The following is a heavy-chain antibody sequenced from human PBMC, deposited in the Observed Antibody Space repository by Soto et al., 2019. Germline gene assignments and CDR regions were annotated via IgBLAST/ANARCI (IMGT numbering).Heavy chain of an antibody. Sequence: QVQLVESGGGVVQPGRSLRLSCAASGFTSSSYAMHWVRQAPGKGLEWVAVISYDGSNKYYADSVKGRFTISRDNSKNTLYLQMNSLRAEDTAVYYCARDRWSSIAARLDYWGQGTLVTVSS. D-gene: IGHD6-6*01. CDR2: ISYDGSNK. V-gene: IGHV3-30-3*01. CDR3: ARDRWSSIAARLDY. J-gene: IGHJ4*02. CDR1: GFTSSSYA.